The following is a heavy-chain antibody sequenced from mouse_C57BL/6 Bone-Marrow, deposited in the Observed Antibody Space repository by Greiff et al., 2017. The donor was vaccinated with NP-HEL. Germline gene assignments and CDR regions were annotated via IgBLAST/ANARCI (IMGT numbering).Heavy chain of an antibody. CDR2: IDPENGDT. J-gene: IGHJ1*03. CDR3: SFYDYPYWYFDV. V-gene: IGHV14-4*01. D-gene: IGHD2-4*01. CDR1: GFNIKDDY. Sequence: EVKLMESGAELVRPGASVKLSCTASGFNIKDDYMHWVKQRPEQGLEWIGWIDPENGDTEYASKFQGKATITADTSSNTAYLQLSSLTSEDTAVYYWSFYDYPYWYFDVWGTGTTVTVSS.